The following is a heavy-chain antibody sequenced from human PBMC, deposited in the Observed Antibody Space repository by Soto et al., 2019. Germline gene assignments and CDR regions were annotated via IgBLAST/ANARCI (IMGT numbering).Heavy chain of an antibody. J-gene: IGHJ4*02. V-gene: IGHV3-33*01. D-gene: IGHD3-22*01. CDR2: IWYDGSNK. CDR3: ARDHGVWKDYYDSSGYGPEYYFDY. Sequence: GGSLRLSCAASGFTFSSYGMHWVRQAPGKGLEWVAVIWYDGSNKYYADSVKGRFTISRDNSKNTLYLQMNSLRAEDTAVYYCARDHGVWKDYYDSSGYGPEYYFDYWGQGTLVTVSS. CDR1: GFTFSSYG.